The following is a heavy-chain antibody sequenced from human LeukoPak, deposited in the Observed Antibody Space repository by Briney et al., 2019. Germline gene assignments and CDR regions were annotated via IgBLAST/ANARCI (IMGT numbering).Heavy chain of an antibody. CDR3: CRDRPYDILTGCFYYYGMDV. CDR1: GFPFSSYR. D-gene: IGHD3-9*01. Sequence: GGSLRLSCSASGFPFSSYRMNSVRQAPGKGLGWVSSINSCNSYIYYADSVKGRFTISRDNAKNSLYLQLNCMRAEDTAVYYCCRDRPYDILTGCFYYYGMDVWGQGTTVTVYS. CDR2: INSCNSYI. J-gene: IGHJ6*02. V-gene: IGHV3-21*01.